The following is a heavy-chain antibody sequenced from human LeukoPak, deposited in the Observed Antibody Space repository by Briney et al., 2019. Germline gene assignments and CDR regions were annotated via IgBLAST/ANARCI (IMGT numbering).Heavy chain of an antibody. V-gene: IGHV3-30-3*01. CDR1: GFSFDNYA. CDR2: ISYNGNNK. CDR3: ARFSISGVRMRTPGAFDI. Sequence: PGGSLRLSCTASGFSFDNYAIHWVRQAPGKGLEWVGMISYNGNNKYYADSVKGRFSISRDTSRDNSKNTVYLDVNSLRAEDTAVYYCARFSISGVRMRTPGAFDIWGQGTMVTVSS. J-gene: IGHJ3*02. D-gene: IGHD3-3*01.